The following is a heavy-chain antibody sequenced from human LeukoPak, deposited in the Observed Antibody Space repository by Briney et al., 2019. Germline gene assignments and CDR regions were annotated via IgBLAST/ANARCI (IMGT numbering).Heavy chain of an antibody. Sequence: PGGSLRLSCAASGFTFSSYSVHWVRQAPGKGLEWVAIISSDGSKKYYAGSVKGRFTISRDNSKNTLYLQMDSLRSEDTAAYYCAKDYHWLVDYWGQGTLVSVFS. V-gene: IGHV3-30-3*01. CDR3: AKDYHWLVDY. J-gene: IGHJ4*02. CDR1: GFTFSSYS. CDR2: ISSDGSKK. D-gene: IGHD1-1*01.